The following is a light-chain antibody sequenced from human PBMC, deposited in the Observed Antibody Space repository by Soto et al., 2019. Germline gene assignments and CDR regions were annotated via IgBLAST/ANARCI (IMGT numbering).Light chain of an antibody. CDR3: ATWESGLNVVL. CDR2: DND. Sequence: QSVLTQPPSVSAAPGQKVTISCSGSTSNIGINNVSWYQQLPKTAPRLLIYDNDKRPSGIPGRFSGSRSDTSATLAIIGLQTGDEADYYCATWESGLNVVLFGGGTKLTVL. CDR1: TSNIGINN. V-gene: IGLV1-51*01. J-gene: IGLJ2*01.